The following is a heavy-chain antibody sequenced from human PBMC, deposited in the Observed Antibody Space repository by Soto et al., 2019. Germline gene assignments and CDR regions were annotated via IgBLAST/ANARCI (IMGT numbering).Heavy chain of an antibody. J-gene: IGHJ6*03. CDR1: GGSISGHY. CDR2: IYYSGST. Sequence: QVQLQESGPGLVKPSETLSLSCNVSGGSISGHYWSWVRQTPGKGLEWIGYIYYSGSTNYNPSLKSPVTMAVDASKNHFSLTLTSVTAADTAVYYCARGPYYDLIWNYYYMDVWGKGTTVTVSS. D-gene: IGHD3-16*01. CDR3: ARGPYYDLIWNYYYMDV. V-gene: IGHV4-59*08.